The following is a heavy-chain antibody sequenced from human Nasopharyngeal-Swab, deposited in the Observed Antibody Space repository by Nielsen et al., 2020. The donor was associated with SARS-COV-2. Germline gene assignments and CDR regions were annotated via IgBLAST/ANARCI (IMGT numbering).Heavy chain of an antibody. Sequence: WIRQPPGKGLEWIGGIYYSGATYYSPSLKSRLTISVDTSQNQFSLTVSSVAASDTAVYYCVRDNYYHYYMDVWGQGTTVTVSS. V-gene: IGHV4-39*01. D-gene: IGHD2-15*01. J-gene: IGHJ6*03. CDR2: IYYSGAT. CDR3: VRDNYYHYYMDV.